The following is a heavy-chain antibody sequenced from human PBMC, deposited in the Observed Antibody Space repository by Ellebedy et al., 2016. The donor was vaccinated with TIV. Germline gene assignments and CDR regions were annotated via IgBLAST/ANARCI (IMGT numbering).Heavy chain of an antibody. D-gene: IGHD5-24*01. CDR1: GNTFSSYN. CDR2: ISTTSSNI. Sequence: GGSLRLSCAASGNTFSSYNMNWVRQAPEKGLQWVSYISTTSSNIYYADSVKGRFTISRDNAKNSLTLQMDSLRDEDTAVYYCVRDGGRDGYTYWYFDLWGRGTLVTVSS. CDR3: VRDGGRDGYTYWYFDL. V-gene: IGHV3-48*02. J-gene: IGHJ2*01.